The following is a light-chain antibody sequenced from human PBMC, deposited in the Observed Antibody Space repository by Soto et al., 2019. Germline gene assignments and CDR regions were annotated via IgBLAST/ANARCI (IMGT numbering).Light chain of an antibody. V-gene: IGKV1-39*01. CDR3: QQSYSTLWT. J-gene: IGKJ1*01. CDR1: QSISSY. Sequence: DIQMTQSPSSLSASVGDRVTITCRASQSISSYLTWYQQKPGKAPKLLIYAASSLQSGVPSRFNCSGSGTDFTLTISSLPTEDFATYYCQQSYSTLWTFGQGTKVEIK. CDR2: AAS.